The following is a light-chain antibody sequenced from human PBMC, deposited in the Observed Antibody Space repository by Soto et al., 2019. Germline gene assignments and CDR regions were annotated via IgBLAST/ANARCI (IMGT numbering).Light chain of an antibody. CDR3: SSYTSSSTLV. CDR1: SSDVGGYTY. J-gene: IGLJ3*02. V-gene: IGLV2-14*01. Sequence: QSVLTQPASVSGSPGQSITISCTGTSSDVGGYTYVSWYQQHPRKAPKHIISEVSNRPSGVSHRFSGSKSGITASLTISGLQAADEADYYCSSYTSSSTLVFSGGTK. CDR2: EVS.